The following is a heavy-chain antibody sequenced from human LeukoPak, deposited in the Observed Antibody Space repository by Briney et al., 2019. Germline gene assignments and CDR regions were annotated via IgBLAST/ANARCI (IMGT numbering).Heavy chain of an antibody. CDR2: ISGSGGST. V-gene: IGHV3-23*01. CDR1: GFTFSSYA. J-gene: IGHJ4*02. Sequence: GGSLRLSCAASGFTFSSYAMSWVRQAPGKGLEWVSAISGSGGSTYYADSVKGRFTISRDNSKNTLYLQMNSLRAEDTAVYYCVKKKSYSGYAPPFDYWGQGTLVTVSS. D-gene: IGHD5-12*01. CDR3: VKKKSYSGYAPPFDY.